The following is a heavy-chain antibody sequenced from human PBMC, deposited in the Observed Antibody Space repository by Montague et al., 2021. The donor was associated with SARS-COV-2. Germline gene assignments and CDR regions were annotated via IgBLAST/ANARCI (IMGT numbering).Heavy chain of an antibody. CDR1: GVSVSSNNYY. D-gene: IGHD3-16*01. Sequence: SETLSLTCSVSGVSVSSNNYYWTWIRRPPGKGLESIGYIYFNGXTXPXXXXEGRVTASIDTSKNPFSLRLTSVTPVDTAVYYCAREVVGVKTNWLDTWGQGTLVTVSS. CDR2: IYFNGXT. J-gene: IGHJ5*02. V-gene: IGHV4-61*03. CDR3: AREVVGVKTNWLDT.